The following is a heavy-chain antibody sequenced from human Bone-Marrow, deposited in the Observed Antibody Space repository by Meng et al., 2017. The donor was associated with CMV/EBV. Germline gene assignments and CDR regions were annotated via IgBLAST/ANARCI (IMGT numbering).Heavy chain of an antibody. V-gene: IGHV4-38-2*02. CDR3: ARAYCSATRCRDAFDI. CDR2: INLSETT. D-gene: IGHD2-2*01. J-gene: IGHJ3*02. Sequence: SETLSLTCTVSGYSISSGYYWGWIRQPPGKGLECIGIINLSETTYLNPSLKSRHTTSVDTSKNQCSLKLISGTVAETAVYYYARAYCSATRCRDAFDIWGQGTMVTVSS. CDR1: GYSISSGYY.